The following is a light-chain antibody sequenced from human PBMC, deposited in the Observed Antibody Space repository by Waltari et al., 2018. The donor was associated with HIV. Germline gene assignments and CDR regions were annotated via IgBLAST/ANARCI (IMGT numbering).Light chain of an antibody. CDR1: QGISSY. J-gene: IGKJ3*01. CDR2: AVS. V-gene: IGKV1-9*01. CDR3: QQLNSYPPGFT. Sequence: DIQLTQSPSFLSAPVGDRVTITCRASQGISSYLAWYQHTPGKASKFLIYAVSTLHSGVPSRFSGSGSGTEFTLTFSRLQPEDFATYYCQQLNSYPPGFTFGPGTKVDIK.